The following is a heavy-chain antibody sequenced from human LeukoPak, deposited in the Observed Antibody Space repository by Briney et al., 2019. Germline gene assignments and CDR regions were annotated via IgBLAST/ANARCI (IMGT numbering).Heavy chain of an antibody. CDR3: ASVTEGY. V-gene: IGHV3-48*02. Sequence: GGSRRLSCAASEFTFTTYSMSWVRQAPGKGLEWVSSITSTSSTMYYADSVKGRFTISRDNAKNSLYLQMNSLRDEDTAVYYCASVTEGYWGQGTLVTVSS. J-gene: IGHJ4*02. D-gene: IGHD2-21*02. CDR2: ITSTSSTM. CDR1: EFTFTTYS.